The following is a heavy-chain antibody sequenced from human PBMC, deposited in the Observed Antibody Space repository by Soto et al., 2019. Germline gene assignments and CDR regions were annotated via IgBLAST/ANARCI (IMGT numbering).Heavy chain of an antibody. J-gene: IGHJ1*01. V-gene: IGHV3-23*01. D-gene: IGHD2-21*01. CDR1: GFTFSSYA. CDR2: ISGTTDNT. CDR3: AKGSRETATCCGED. Sequence: QSGGSMRLSCAASGFTFSSYAMSWVRQAPGKGLEWVSAISGTTDNTYYADSVKGRFTISRDNSKNTLYLQMNSLRVEDTAVYYCAKGSRETATCCGEDWGQGTQVTVSS.